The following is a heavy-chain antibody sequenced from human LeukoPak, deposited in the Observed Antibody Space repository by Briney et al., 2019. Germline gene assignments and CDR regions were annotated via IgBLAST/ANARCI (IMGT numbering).Heavy chain of an antibody. D-gene: IGHD1-26*01. CDR2: ISAYNNNT. CDR1: GYTFTIYG. V-gene: IGHV1-18*01. J-gene: IGHJ4*02. CDR3: ATDLPTTPDYFDY. Sequence: GASVKVSCKASGYTFTIYGISWVRQAPGQGLEWMGWISAYNNNTNYAQKVQGRVTMTTDTSTSTAYMELRSLRSDDTAVYYCATDLPTTPDYFDYWGQGTLVTVSS.